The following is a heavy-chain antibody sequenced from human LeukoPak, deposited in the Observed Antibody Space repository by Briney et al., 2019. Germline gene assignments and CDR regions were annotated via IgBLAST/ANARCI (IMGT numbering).Heavy chain of an antibody. J-gene: IGHJ4*01. D-gene: IGHD1-26*01. CDR3: AKDASSGTYFDY. CDR1: GFTFSSYD. Sequence: GGSLRLSCAASGFTFSSYDMSWVRQAPGKGLEWVSAVSGTGGSTYYADSVKGRFTISRDNSKNTLYLEMNSLRGEDTAVYYCAKDASSGTYFDYWGQEPRSPSPQ. V-gene: IGHV3-23*01. CDR2: VSGTGGST.